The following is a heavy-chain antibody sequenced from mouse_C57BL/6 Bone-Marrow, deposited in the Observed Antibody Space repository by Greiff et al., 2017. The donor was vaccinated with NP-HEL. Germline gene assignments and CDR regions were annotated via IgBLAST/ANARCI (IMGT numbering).Heavy chain of an antibody. D-gene: IGHD1-1*01. V-gene: IGHV1-26*01. CDR2: INPNNGGT. Sequence: EVQLQQSGPELVKPGASVKISCKASGYTFTDYYMNWVKQSHGKSLEWIGDINPNNGGTSYNQKFKGKATLTVDKSSSTAYMELRSLTSEDSAVYYCASGVTTVVATVDYWGQGTTLTVSS. J-gene: IGHJ2*01. CDR3: ASGVTTVVATVDY. CDR1: GYTFTDYY.